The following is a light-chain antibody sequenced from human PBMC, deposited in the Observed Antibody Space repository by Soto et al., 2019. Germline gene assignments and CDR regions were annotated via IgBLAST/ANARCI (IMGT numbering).Light chain of an antibody. CDR3: QQYYTTPLT. CDR2: WAS. J-gene: IGKJ4*01. V-gene: IGKV4-1*01. CDR1: QSVLYSSNSNNY. Sequence: DIVMTQSPDSLAVSLGERATINCKSSQSVLYSSNSNNYLAWYQQKPGQPPKLLIYWASTRESGVPDRFSGSGSGTDFTLTISSLQAEDVAVYYCQQYYTTPLTFGGGTKLEIK.